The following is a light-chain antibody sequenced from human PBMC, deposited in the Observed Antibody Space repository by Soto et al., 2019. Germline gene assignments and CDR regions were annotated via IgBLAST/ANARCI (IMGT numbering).Light chain of an antibody. CDR1: QSLVHSDGNIY. CDR2: KVS. J-gene: IGKJ2*01. V-gene: IGKV2-30*02. CDR3: LQGSPSPYT. Sequence: DVVMTQSPLSLPVALGQPASISCRSGQSLVHSDGNIYFDWFQQRPGQSPRRLIYKVSNRDSGVADRSSGSGSHTDFTLKISRVEAEDVGVYYCLQGSPSPYTLGKGTKLEL.